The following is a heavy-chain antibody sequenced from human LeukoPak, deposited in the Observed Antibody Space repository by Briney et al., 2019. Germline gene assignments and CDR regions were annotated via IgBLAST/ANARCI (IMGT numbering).Heavy chain of an antibody. CDR3: ARSCSSTSCLGLLDY. CDR2: IYYSGST. J-gene: IGHJ4*02. CDR1: AGSISSSSYY. Sequence: SETLSLTCTVSAGSISSSSYYWGWIRQPPGKGLEWIGSIYYSGSTYYNPSLKSRVTISVDTSKNQFSLKLSSVTAADTAVYYCARSCSSTSCLGLLDYWGQGTLVTVSS. D-gene: IGHD2-2*01. V-gene: IGHV4-39*07.